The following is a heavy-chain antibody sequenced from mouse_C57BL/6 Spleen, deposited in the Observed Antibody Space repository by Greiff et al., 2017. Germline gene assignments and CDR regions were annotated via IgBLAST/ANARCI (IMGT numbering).Heavy chain of an antibody. CDR3: ARSPVGAVDY. CDR1: GYTFTDYY. D-gene: IGHD1-1*01. J-gene: IGHJ4*01. Sequence: QVQLQQSGAELVKPGASVKLSCKASGYTFTDYYIHWVKQRPGQGLEWIGLIHPGSGNTKYNEKFKGKATLTVDTSSSTAYMQLSSLTSEDSAVYCWARSPVGAVDYWGQGTSVTVST. CDR2: IHPGSGNT. V-gene: IGHV1-84*01.